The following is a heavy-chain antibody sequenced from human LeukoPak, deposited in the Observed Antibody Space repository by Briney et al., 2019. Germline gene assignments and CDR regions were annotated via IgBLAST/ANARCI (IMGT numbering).Heavy chain of an antibody. V-gene: IGHV4-61*01. D-gene: IGHD4-17*01. Sequence: PSETLFLTCTVSGDSVSSDSYYWSWIRQPPGKGLEWIAYIDYSGSTKYNPSLKSRVTITLDTSKNQFSLKLSSVTAEDTAVYYCARDSADYGDYDYWGQGTLVTVSS. CDR3: ARDSADYGDYDY. CDR2: IDYSGST. CDR1: GDSVSSDSYY. J-gene: IGHJ4*02.